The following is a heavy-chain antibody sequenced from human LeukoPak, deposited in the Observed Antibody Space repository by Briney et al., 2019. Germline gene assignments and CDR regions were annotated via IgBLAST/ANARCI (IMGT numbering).Heavy chain of an antibody. D-gene: IGHD2-15*01. CDR1: GFXFSTYE. CDR3: AREGVADAFDI. Sequence: PGGSLRLSCAASGFXFSTYEMNWVRQAPGKGLEWISYFRSSGSIIYYADSVKGRFTISRDNAKNSLYLQMNSLRAEDTAVYYCAREGVADAFDIWGQGTMVTVSS. CDR2: FRSSGSII. V-gene: IGHV3-48*03. J-gene: IGHJ3*02.